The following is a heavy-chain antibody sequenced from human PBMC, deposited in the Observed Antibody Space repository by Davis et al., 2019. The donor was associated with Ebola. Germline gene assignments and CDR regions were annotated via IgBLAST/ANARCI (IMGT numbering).Heavy chain of an antibody. J-gene: IGHJ6*02. CDR2: ISSSSTYT. V-gene: IGHV3-11*06. CDR3: ARVGGIKGDV. D-gene: IGHD3-10*01. CDR1: GFTFSDYY. Sequence: GESLKISCAASGFTFSDYYMSWIRQAPGKGLEWVSYISSSSTYTNYADSVKGRFTISRDNAKNSLYLQMNSLRAEDTAVYYCARVGGIKGDVWGQGTTVTVSS.